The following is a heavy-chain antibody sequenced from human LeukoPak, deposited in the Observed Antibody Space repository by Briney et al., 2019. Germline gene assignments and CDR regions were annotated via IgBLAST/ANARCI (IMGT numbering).Heavy chain of an antibody. D-gene: IGHD3-22*01. CDR3: ARDAYYYDSSGYYFRPPVGYFDY. J-gene: IGHJ4*02. CDR2: INWNGGST. CDR1: GFTFDDYG. Sequence: VGSLRLSCAASGFTFDDYGMSWVRQAPGKGLEWVSGINWNGGSTGYADSVKGRFTISRDNAKNSLYLQMNSLRAEDTALYYCARDAYYYDSSGYYFRPPVGYFDYWGQGTLVTVSS. V-gene: IGHV3-20*04.